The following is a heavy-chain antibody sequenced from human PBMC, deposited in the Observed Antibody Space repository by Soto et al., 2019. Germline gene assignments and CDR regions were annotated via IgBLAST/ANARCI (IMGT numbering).Heavy chain of an antibody. Sequence: ALVKVSCKRAGYTFTSYGMTCVQKNTGPGLEWMGWINPNSGNTGYAQKFQGRVTMTRNTSISTAYMELSSLRSEDTAVYYCARGPTYYDFWSGYLKPVYYYYGMDVWGQGTTVTVSS. J-gene: IGHJ6*02. CDR2: INPNSGNT. D-gene: IGHD3-3*01. CDR3: ARGPTYYDFWSGYLKPVYYYYGMDV. V-gene: IGHV1-8*01. CDR1: GYTFTSYG.